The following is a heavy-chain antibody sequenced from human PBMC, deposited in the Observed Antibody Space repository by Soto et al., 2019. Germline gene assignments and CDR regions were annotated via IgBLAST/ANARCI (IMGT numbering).Heavy chain of an antibody. D-gene: IGHD6-19*01. CDR3: ASAHAGYSSGWYWFDP. CDR1: GYTFTSYG. V-gene: IGHV1-18*04. Sequence: QVQLVQSGAEVKKPGASLKVSCKASGYTFTSYGISWVRQAPGQGLEWMGWISAYNGNTNYAQKLQGRVTMTTVTSTSTAYMELRSLRSDDTAVYYCASAHAGYSSGWYWFDPWVQGTLVTVSS. J-gene: IGHJ5*02. CDR2: ISAYNGNT.